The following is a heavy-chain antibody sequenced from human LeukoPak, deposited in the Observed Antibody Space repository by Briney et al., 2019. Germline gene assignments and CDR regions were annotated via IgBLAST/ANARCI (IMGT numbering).Heavy chain of an antibody. CDR1: GYDFSNYW. Sequence: GESLKISCRGSGYDFSNYWIGWVRLRPEKGLEWMGIIYPGDSDTRYSPSFQGQVTISADKSISTAYLQWSSLKASDTAMYYCARHVRASEASPIFDYWGQGTLVTVSS. CDR2: IYPGDSDT. V-gene: IGHV5-51*01. J-gene: IGHJ4*02. D-gene: IGHD5-24*01. CDR3: ARHVRASEASPIFDY.